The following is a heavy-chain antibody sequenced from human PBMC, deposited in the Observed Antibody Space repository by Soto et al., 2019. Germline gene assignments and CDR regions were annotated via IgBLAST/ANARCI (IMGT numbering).Heavy chain of an antibody. CDR2: ISGSGDAI. Sequence: EVQLLESGGGLVQPGGSLRLSCAASGFTFTYYSMSWVRQAPGKGLEWVSHISGSGDAIYYADSVKGRFTISRDNSQNSPYLLINSLRADETAVYYCADSVPAATHYEYYDLDVWGQGTTVTVSS. CDR3: ADSVPAATHYEYYDLDV. CDR1: GFTFTYYS. V-gene: IGHV3-23*01. J-gene: IGHJ6*02. D-gene: IGHD2-2*01.